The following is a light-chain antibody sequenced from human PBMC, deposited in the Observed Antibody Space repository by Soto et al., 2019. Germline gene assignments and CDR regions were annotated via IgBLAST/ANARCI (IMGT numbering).Light chain of an antibody. CDR1: NTDIGSYNY. CDR3: SSYTSSTTSYV. Sequence: QSVLTQPASVSGSPGQSITISCTGTNTDIGSYNYVSWYQQHPGKAPRVMIYGISNRPSGVSNRFSVSKSGNTASLTISGLQAEDEADYYCSSYTSSTTSYVFGTGTKVTVL. V-gene: IGLV2-14*01. CDR2: GIS. J-gene: IGLJ1*01.